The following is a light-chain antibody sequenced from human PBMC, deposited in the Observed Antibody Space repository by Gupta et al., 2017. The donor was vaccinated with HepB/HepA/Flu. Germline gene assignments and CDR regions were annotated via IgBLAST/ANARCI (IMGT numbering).Light chain of an antibody. Sequence: DLQVPQSPSTLSASVGDRVTITCRASQSISSWLAWFQKKPGKAPNLLIYKASSLESGVPSRFSGSGSGTEFTLTINSLQTDDFATYYCQQYNSYPWTFGQGTKVE. CDR1: QSISSW. V-gene: IGKV1-5*03. CDR2: KAS. J-gene: IGKJ1*01. CDR3: QQYNSYPWT.